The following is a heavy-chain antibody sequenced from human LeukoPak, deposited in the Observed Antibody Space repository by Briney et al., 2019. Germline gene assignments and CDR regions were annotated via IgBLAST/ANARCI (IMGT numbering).Heavy chain of an antibody. Sequence: GASVKVSCKASGGTFSSYAISWVRQAPGQGLEWMGGIIPIFGTANYAQRFQGRVTITADESTSTAYMELSSLRSEDTAVYYCARIDPTRITIFGVVKPPYDWGQGTLVTVSS. CDR2: IIPIFGTA. V-gene: IGHV1-69*01. D-gene: IGHD3-3*01. CDR3: ARIDPTRITIFGVVKPPYD. J-gene: IGHJ4*02. CDR1: GGTFSSYA.